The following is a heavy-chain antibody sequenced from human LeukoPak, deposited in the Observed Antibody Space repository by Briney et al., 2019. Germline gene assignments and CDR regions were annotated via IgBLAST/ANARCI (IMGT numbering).Heavy chain of an antibody. CDR2: INGSGVIT. Sequence: PGGSLRLSCAASGITLSSYAMSWVRQAPGKGLEWDSAINGSGVITYYTDSVKGRFTISRDNSKNTVYLQMNSLRAEDTAIYYCAKDSSQGGDYFDYCGQGTLVTVSS. CDR3: AKDSSQGGDYFDY. D-gene: IGHD3-16*01. CDR1: GITLSSYA. V-gene: IGHV3-23*01. J-gene: IGHJ4*02.